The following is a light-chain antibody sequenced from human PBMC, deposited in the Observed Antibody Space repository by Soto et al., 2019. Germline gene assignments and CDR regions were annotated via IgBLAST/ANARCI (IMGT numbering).Light chain of an antibody. J-gene: IGKJ3*01. CDR2: AAS. CDR1: QGIRND. V-gene: IGKV1-6*01. CDR3: LQKYFYPCT. Sequence: AIQMTQSPSSLSASVGDRVTITCRASQGIRNDLDWFQQKPGKAPKLLIYAASNLQSGVPARFSGSGSGTDFTLTISSLQPEDFATYYCLQKYFYPCTVGPGTKVDIK.